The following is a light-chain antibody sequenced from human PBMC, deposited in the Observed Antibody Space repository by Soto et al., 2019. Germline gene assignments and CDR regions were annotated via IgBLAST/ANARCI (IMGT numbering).Light chain of an antibody. CDR1: QSISRW. Sequence: DIQMAQSPSTLSAFVGGRVTITCRASQSISRWLAWYQQKPGKAPKLLLYDASSLESGVPSRFSGSGSGTDLTLTMSGLQPTNFATNYCQQDNTYSRTFGQGTKVDIK. CDR3: QQDNTYSRT. J-gene: IGKJ1*01. CDR2: DAS. V-gene: IGKV1-5*01.